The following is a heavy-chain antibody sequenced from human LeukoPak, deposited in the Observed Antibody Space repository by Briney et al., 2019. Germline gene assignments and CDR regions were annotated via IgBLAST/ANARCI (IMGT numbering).Heavy chain of an antibody. CDR1: GFTFSSYG. V-gene: IGHV3-33*01. Sequence: PGGSLRLSCAASGFTFSSYGMHWVRQAPGKGLEWVAVIWYDGSNKYYADSVKGRFTISRDNSKNTLYLQMNSLRAEDTAVYYCARSPLWFGELLLTDYWGQGTLVTVSS. J-gene: IGHJ4*02. D-gene: IGHD3-10*01. CDR3: ARSPLWFGELLLTDY. CDR2: IWYDGSNK.